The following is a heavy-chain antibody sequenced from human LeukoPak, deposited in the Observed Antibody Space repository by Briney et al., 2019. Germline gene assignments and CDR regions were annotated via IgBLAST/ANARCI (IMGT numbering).Heavy chain of an antibody. D-gene: IGHD2-15*01. J-gene: IGHJ3*02. CDR3: AGDRGYCSGGSCFDALDI. CDR1: GYTFTGYY. Sequence: RASVKVSCKASGYTFTGYYMRWVRQAPGKGLEWMGWINPNSGDTNYAQKFQGRVTMTMDTSISTAYMVLSRLRSDDTTVYYCAGDRGYCSGGSCFDALDIWGQGTMVTVSS. V-gene: IGHV1-2*02. CDR2: INPNSGDT.